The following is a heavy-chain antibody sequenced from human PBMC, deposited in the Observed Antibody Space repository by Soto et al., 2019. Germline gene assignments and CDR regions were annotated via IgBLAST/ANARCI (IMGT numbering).Heavy chain of an antibody. Sequence: PSETLSLTCTVSGDSIGSVKYHWGWIRQSPGKGLEWIGSMYSTGSTQYNPSLKSRVTMSVDTSTNQFSLKLRSVTAADTAIYYCAGRPVRGGNSGVGFDPWGQGTLVTVSS. J-gene: IGHJ5*02. CDR2: MYSTGST. D-gene: IGHD2-15*01. CDR3: AGRPVRGGNSGVGFDP. CDR1: GDSIGSVKYH. V-gene: IGHV4-39*01.